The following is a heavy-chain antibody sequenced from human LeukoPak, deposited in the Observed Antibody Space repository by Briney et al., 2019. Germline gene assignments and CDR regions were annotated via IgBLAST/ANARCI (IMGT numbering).Heavy chain of an antibody. CDR2: ISPNSGGT. D-gene: IGHD3-22*01. J-gene: IGHJ3*02. CDR3: ARDVAYYYDSSGYRPRKDAFDI. Sequence: ASVKVSCKASGYTFTGYHMHWVRQAPGQGLEWMGWISPNSGGTIYAQKFQGRVTMTTDTSTSTAYMELRSLRSDDTAVYYCARDVAYYYDSSGYRPRKDAFDIWGQGTMVTVSS. V-gene: IGHV1-2*02. CDR1: GYTFTGYH.